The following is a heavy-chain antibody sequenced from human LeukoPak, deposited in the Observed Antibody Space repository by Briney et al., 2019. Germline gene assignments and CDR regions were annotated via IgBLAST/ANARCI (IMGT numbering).Heavy chain of an antibody. CDR3: AKVGEYSSSWFSGY. CDR2: ISDSGGST. J-gene: IGHJ4*02. D-gene: IGHD6-13*01. CDR1: EFTFSSYS. V-gene: IGHV3-23*01. Sequence: PGGSLRLSCAASEFTFSSYSMNWVRQAPGKGLEWVSAISDSGGSTYYADSVKGRFTISRDNSKNTLYLQMNSLRAEDTAVYYCAKVGEYSSSWFSGYWGQGTLVTVSS.